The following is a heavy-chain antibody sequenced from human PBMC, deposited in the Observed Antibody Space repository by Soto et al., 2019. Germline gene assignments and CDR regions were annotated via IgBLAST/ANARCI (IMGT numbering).Heavy chain of an antibody. CDR2: IGAYNGHT. CDR3: AREDYYDSSGYLPVRYYFGMDV. D-gene: IGHD3-22*01. J-gene: IGHJ6*02. Sequence: ASVKVSCKASGYTFTNSGISWVRQAPGQGIEWMGWIGAYNGHTKYAQRLQGRVTMTTDTSTSTAYMELRSLKSDDTAVYYCAREDYYDSSGYLPVRYYFGMDVWGQGTTVTVSS. CDR1: GYTFTNSG. V-gene: IGHV1-18*01.